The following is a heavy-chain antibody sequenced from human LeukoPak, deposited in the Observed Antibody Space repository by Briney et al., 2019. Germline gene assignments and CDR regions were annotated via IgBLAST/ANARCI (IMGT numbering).Heavy chain of an antibody. J-gene: IGHJ4*02. D-gene: IGHD5-18*01. CDR1: GGTFSSYA. Sequence: ASVKVSCKASGGTFSSYAISWVRQAPGQGLEWMGRIIPIFGAANYAQKFQGRVTITTDESTSTAYMELSRLRSEDTAVYYCARDTHSYGYYYFDYWGQGTLVTVSS. V-gene: IGHV1-69*05. CDR2: IIPIFGAA. CDR3: ARDTHSYGYYYFDY.